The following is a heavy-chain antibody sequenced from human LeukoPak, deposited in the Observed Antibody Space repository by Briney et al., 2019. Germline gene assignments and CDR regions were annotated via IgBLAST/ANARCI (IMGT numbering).Heavy chain of an antibody. J-gene: IGHJ4*02. D-gene: IGHD3-3*01. V-gene: IGHV3-74*01. CDR3: AKDHYWSIDY. CDR1: GFDFSSNW. Sequence: GGSLRLSCAASGFDFSSNWMHWVRHAPGQGLVWVSRIKGDGISTTYADSVKGRFTISRDIAKNTLYLQMNSLRAEDTGVYYCAKDHYWSIDYWGRGTLVTVSS. CDR2: IKGDGIST.